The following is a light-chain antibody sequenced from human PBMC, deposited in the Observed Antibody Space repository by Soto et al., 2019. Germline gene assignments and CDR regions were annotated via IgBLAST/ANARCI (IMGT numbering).Light chain of an antibody. Sequence: SALTQPPSVSGSPGQSVAISCTGTSSDVGSYNRVSWYQQPPGSAPKLMIFDVTNRPSGVPDRFSGSRSGNTASLTITGLQADDEADYYCSSFTTSNTYVFGTGTKVTVL. CDR1: SSDVGSYNR. V-gene: IGLV2-18*02. J-gene: IGLJ1*01. CDR2: DVT. CDR3: SSFTTSNTYV.